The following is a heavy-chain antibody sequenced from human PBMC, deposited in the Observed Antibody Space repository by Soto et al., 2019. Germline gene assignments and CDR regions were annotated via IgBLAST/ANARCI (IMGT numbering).Heavy chain of an antibody. J-gene: IGHJ4*02. CDR2: ISPDGSDV. CDR1: GFPFSNSW. D-gene: IGHD2-8*02. V-gene: IGHV3-74*01. Sequence: PGWSLRLSXAASGFPFSNSWMNWVRQTPGKGLMWVSRISPDGSDVGYADSVEGRFTVSRDNAKNTLYLQMHSLRAEDTAMYYCACWGHIVPVAPSDFDRWGQGTLVTVSS. CDR3: ACWGHIVPVAPSDFDR.